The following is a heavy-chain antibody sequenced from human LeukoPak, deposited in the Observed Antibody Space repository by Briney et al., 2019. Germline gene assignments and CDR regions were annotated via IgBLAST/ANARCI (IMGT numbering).Heavy chain of an antibody. CDR1: GYTFTSHW. CDR3: ARLVAYSETSDYEGGDGFDT. V-gene: IGHV5-51*01. D-gene: IGHD3-22*01. Sequence: GESLQISCKTAGYTFTSHWIGWVRQMPGKGLEWMGNIYPGDSQPGDSDPKYSPSFRGQVAISADKSVSTAYLQWNSLKASDTAMYYCARLVAYSETSDYEGGDGFDTWGQGTMVTVSS. CDR2: IYPGDSQPGDSDP. J-gene: IGHJ3*02.